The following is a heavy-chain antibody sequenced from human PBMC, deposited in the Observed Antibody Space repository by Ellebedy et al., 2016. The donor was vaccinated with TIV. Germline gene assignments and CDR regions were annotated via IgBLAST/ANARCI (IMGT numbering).Heavy chain of an antibody. Sequence: GESLKIPCAASGFTFSRSASSWVRQTPEKGLEWVAQISCWDYGGGTFYADSVGGRFTISRDDSRNTVQLQMIRLRAEDTALYYCAKDVDRASKDYWGQGTLVTVSS. CDR1: GFTFSRSA. V-gene: IGHV3-23*01. CDR2: ISCWDYGGGT. D-gene: IGHD3-22*01. CDR3: AKDVDRASKDY. J-gene: IGHJ4*02.